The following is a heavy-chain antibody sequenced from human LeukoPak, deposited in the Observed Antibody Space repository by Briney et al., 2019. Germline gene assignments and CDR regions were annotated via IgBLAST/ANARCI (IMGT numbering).Heavy chain of an antibody. D-gene: IGHD3-3*01. CDR1: GGSISSYY. CDR2: IYTSGST. Sequence: PSETLSLTCTVSGGSISSYYWSWIRQPAGKGLEWIGRIYTSGSTNYNPSLKSRVTMSVDTSKNQFSLKLSSVTAADASVYYCASFGVSRGGYDRKGPRAFDIWGQGTMVTVSS. J-gene: IGHJ3*02. CDR3: ASFGVSRGGYDRKGPRAFDI. V-gene: IGHV4-4*07.